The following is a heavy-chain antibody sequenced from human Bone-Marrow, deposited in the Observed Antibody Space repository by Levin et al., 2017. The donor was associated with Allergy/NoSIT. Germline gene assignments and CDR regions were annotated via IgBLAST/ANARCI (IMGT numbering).Heavy chain of an antibody. Sequence: GGSLRLSCEVSGFTFSTYEMDWVRQSPGKGLEWIAYISSSGSTVHYADSVEGRFTISRDNAKNTLHLQMNSLRAEDTAVYYCGRQYYGLLTGYYIDSWRQGTLVTVSS. CDR1: GFTFSTYE. D-gene: IGHD3-9*01. J-gene: IGHJ1*01. CDR3: GRQYYGLLTGYYIDS. V-gene: IGHV3-48*03. CDR2: ISSSGSTV.